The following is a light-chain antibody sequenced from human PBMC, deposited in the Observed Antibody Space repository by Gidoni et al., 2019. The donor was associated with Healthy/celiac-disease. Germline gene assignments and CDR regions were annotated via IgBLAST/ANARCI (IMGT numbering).Light chain of an antibody. CDR1: QSISSY. Sequence: DIQMTQSPSSLSASVAHRVTITCRASQSISSYLNWYQQKPGKAPKLLIYAASSLQSGVPSRFSGSGSGTDFTLTISSLQPEDFATYYCQQSYSTSWTCXQXTKVEIK. V-gene: IGKV1-39*01. CDR3: QQSYSTSWT. J-gene: IGKJ1*01. CDR2: AAS.